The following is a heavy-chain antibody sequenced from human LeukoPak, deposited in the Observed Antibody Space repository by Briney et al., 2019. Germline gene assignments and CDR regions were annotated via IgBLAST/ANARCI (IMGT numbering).Heavy chain of an antibody. V-gene: IGHV3-7*01. Sequence: PGGSLRLSCAASGFTFSSDWMSWVRQAPGKGLEWVANIKQDGSEKYYVDSVKGRFTISRDNATNSLYLQMNSLRAEDTAVYYCAREGGGYALDYWGQGTLVTVSS. CDR1: GFTFSSDW. CDR3: AREGGGYALDY. J-gene: IGHJ4*02. D-gene: IGHD3-22*01. CDR2: IKQDGSEK.